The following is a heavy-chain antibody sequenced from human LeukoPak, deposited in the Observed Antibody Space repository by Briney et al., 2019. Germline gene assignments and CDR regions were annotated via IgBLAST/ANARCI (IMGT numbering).Heavy chain of an antibody. V-gene: IGHV3-23*01. CDR1: GFTFSSYA. J-gene: IGHJ1*01. D-gene: IGHD3-22*01. CDR2: ISGSGGST. CDR3: AKHYYDSSGEYFQH. Sequence: PAGGSLRLSCAASGFTFSSYAMSWVRQAPGKGLEWVSAISGSGGSTYYADSVKGRFTISRDNSKNTLYLQMNSLRAEDTAVYYCAKHYYDSSGEYFQHWGQGTLVTVSS.